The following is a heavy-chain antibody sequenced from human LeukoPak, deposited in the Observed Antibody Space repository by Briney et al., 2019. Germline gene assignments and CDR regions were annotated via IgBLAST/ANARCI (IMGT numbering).Heavy chain of an antibody. CDR3: ASTQGYCSSTSCRQDFQH. CDR2: IYYSGST. J-gene: IGHJ1*01. Sequence: SQTLSLTCTVSGGSISSGDYYWSWIRQPPGKGPEWIGYIYYSGSTYYNPSLKSRVTISVDTSKNQFSLKLSSVTAADTAVYYCASTQGYCSSTSCRQDFQHWGQGTLVTVSS. V-gene: IGHV4-30-4*08. CDR1: GGSISSGDYY. D-gene: IGHD2-2*01.